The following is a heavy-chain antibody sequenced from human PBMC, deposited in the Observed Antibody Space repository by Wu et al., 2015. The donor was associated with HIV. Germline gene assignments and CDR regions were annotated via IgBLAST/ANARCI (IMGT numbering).Heavy chain of an antibody. Sequence: QVQLVQSGAEVKKPGASVKVSCKASGYTFTGYYMHWVRQAPGQGLEWMGWINPSFGTPNYAQKFQGRVTITTDESTATVYMELSSLRSEDTAVYYCARDKFYGSGSYVYWGQGTLVTVSS. V-gene: IGHV1-69*01. D-gene: IGHD3-10*01. CDR1: GYTFTGYY. CDR3: ARDKFYGSGSYVY. J-gene: IGHJ4*02. CDR2: INPSFGTP.